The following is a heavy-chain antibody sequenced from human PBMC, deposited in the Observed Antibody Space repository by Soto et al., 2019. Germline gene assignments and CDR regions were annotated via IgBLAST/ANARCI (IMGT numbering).Heavy chain of an antibody. CDR1: GFVFDDYA. CDR3: AREPKPTLGMGGFDY. J-gene: IGHJ4*02. Sequence: GGSLRLSCGASGFVFDDYAMHWVRRPAGGGLEWVSGISWNTDRVAYAASVQGRFSISRDNAKNSLYLQMNSLRGEDTAFYYCAREPKPTLGMGGFDYWGQGILVTVSS. D-gene: IGHD3-16*01. V-gene: IGHV3-9*01. CDR2: ISWNTDRV.